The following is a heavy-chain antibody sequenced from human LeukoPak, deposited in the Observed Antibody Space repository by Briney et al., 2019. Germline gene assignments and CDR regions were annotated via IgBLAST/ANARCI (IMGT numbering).Heavy chain of an antibody. Sequence: SKTLSLTCTVSRGSISGSIRSYYWSWLRQPPGKGPEWIGYISSSGSVNDNPSLRSRVTISVDTSKNQFFLSLSSVSAADTAVYYCARIPLGYSGAYYFDYWGRGTLVTVSP. J-gene: IGHJ4*02. CDR3: ARIPLGYSGAYYFDY. V-gene: IGHV4-4*09. CDR1: RGSISGSIRSYY. D-gene: IGHD5-12*01. CDR2: ISSSGSV.